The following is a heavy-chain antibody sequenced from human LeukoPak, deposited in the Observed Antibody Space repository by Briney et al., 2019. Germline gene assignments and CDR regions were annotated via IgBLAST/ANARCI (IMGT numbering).Heavy chain of an antibody. Sequence: SQTLSLTCTVSGGSIGSGDYYWSWIRQPPGKGLEWIGYIYYSGSTYYNPSLKSRVTISVDTSKNQFSLKLSSVTAADTAVYYCASEQGDILTGVIDYWGQGTLVTVSS. CDR3: ASEQGDILTGVIDY. J-gene: IGHJ4*02. CDR2: IYYSGST. CDR1: GGSIGSGDYY. D-gene: IGHD3-9*01. V-gene: IGHV4-30-4*01.